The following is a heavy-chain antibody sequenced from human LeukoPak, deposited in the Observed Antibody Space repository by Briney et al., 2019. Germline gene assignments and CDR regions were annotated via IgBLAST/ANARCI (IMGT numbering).Heavy chain of an antibody. Sequence: PSETLSLTCTVSGGSISNYYWSWIWQPAGKGLEWIGRIYTSGTTSYNPSLKSRVTMSVDTSKNQFSLKLSSVTAADTAVYYCARGPGVTGVTDYWGQGTLVTVSS. CDR2: IYTSGTT. J-gene: IGHJ4*02. D-gene: IGHD4-23*01. V-gene: IGHV4-4*07. CDR1: GGSISNYY. CDR3: ARGPGVTGVTDY.